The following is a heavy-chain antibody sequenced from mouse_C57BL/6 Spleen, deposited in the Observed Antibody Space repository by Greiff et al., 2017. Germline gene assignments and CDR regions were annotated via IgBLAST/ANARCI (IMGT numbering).Heavy chain of an antibody. V-gene: IGHV1-81*01. CDR1: GYTFTSYG. J-gene: IGHJ2*01. CDR2: IYPRSGNT. CDR3: ARTGTVVGGFDY. D-gene: IGHD1-1*01. Sequence: VKLVESGAELARPGASVKLSCKASGYTFTSYGISWVKQRTGQGLEWIGEIYPRSGNTYYNEKFKGKATLTADKSSSTAYMELRSLTSEDSAVYFCARTGTVVGGFDYWGQGTTLTVSS.